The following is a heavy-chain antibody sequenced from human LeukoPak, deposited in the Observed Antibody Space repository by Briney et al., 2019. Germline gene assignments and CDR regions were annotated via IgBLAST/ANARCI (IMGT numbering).Heavy chain of an antibody. J-gene: IGHJ3*02. Sequence: PSETLSLTCTVSGGYISSSSYYWGWIRQPPGKGLEWIGSIYYSGTTYYNPSLKSRVTISVDASKNQFSLKLTSVTAADTAVYYCASSADDCGGDCYSAFDIWGQGTMVTVSS. CDR1: GGYISSSSYY. V-gene: IGHV4-39*01. CDR2: IYYSGTT. D-gene: IGHD2-21*02. CDR3: ASSADDCGGDCYSAFDI.